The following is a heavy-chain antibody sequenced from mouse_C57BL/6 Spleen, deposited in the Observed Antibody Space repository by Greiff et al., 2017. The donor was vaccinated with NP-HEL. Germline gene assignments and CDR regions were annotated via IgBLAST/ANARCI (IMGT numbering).Heavy chain of an antibody. J-gene: IGHJ2*01. CDR2: IYPRSGNT. CDR3: ARYSTAQAFFDY. Sequence: QVQLKQSGAELARPGASVKLSCKASGYTFTSYGISWVKQRTGQGLEWIGEIYPRSGNTYYNEKFKGKATLTADKSSSTAYMELRSLTSEDSAVYFCARYSTAQAFFDYWGKGTTLTVSS. CDR1: GYTFTSYG. V-gene: IGHV1-81*01. D-gene: IGHD3-2*02.